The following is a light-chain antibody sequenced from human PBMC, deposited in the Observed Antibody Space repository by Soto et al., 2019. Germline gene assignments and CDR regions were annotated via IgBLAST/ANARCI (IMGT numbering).Light chain of an antibody. J-gene: IGLJ1*01. CDR1: SSNIGSNT. Sequence: QSVLTQPLSASGTPGQRVTISCLGSSSNIGSNTVNWYQQLPGTAPKLLIYSNNERPSGVPGRFSGSKSGTSASLAISGLQSEDEADYYCATWDGSLNGYVFGSGTKLTVL. CDR2: SNN. CDR3: ATWDGSLNGYV. V-gene: IGLV1-44*01.